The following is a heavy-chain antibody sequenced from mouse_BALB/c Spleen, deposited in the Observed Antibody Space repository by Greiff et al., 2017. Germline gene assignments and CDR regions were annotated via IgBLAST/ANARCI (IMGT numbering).Heavy chain of an antibody. CDR1: GFTFSSYT. Sequence: EVKVVESGGGLVQPGGSLKLSCAASGFTFSSYTMSWVRQTPEKRLEWVAYISNGGGSTYYPDTVKGRFTISRDNAKNTLYLQMSSLKSEDTAMYYCARNTYYFDYWGQGTTLTVSS. D-gene: IGHD5-1-1*01. V-gene: IGHV5-12-2*01. CDR2: ISNGGGST. J-gene: IGHJ2*01. CDR3: ARNTYYFDY.